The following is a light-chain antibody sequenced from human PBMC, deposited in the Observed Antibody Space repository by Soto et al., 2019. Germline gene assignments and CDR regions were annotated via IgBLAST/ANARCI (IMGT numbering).Light chain of an antibody. J-gene: IGKJ1*01. CDR1: RGVRGD. V-gene: IGKV1-17*01. CDR2: AAS. Sequence: IPMTQSPSSLSASVGDRVTIICRASRGVRGDLAWYQAKPGKAPQRLIFAASSLESGVPSRFSGSGSGTEFTLTISSLQPYDFATYYCQQYNSYSFGQGTKVDIK. CDR3: QQYNSYS.